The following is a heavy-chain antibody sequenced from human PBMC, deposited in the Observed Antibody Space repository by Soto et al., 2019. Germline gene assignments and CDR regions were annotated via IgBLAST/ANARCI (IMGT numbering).Heavy chain of an antibody. D-gene: IGHD5-18*01. CDR1: GYTFTSYG. V-gene: IGHV1-18*01. CDR3: AREEDTAMVTQNWFDP. J-gene: IGHJ5*02. Sequence: GASVKVSCKASGYTFTSYGISWVRQAPGQGLEWMGWISAYNGNTNYAQKLQGRVTMTTDTSTSTAYMELSSLRSEDTAVYYCAREEDTAMVTQNWFDPWGQGTLVTVSS. CDR2: ISAYNGNT.